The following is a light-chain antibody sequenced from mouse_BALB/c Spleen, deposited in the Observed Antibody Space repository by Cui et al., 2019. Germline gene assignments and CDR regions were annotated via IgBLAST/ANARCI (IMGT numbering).Light chain of an antibody. CDR1: SSVSY. J-gene: IGKJ4*01. V-gene: IGKV4-57*01. Sequence: QIVLTQSPAIMSASPGEKVTITCSASSSVSYMHWFQQKPGTSPKLWIYSTSNLASGVPARFSGIGSGTSYSLTISRMEAEDAATYYCQQRSSYPFTFGSGTKLEIK. CDR2: STS. CDR3: QQRSSYPFT.